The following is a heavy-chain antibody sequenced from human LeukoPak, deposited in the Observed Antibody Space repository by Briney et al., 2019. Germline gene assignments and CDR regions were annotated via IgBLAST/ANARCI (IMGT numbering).Heavy chain of an antibody. J-gene: IGHJ3*02. D-gene: IGHD3-22*01. Sequence: ASVKVSCKASGGTFSSYAISWVRQAPGQGLEWMGGIIPIFGTANYAQKFQGRVTITADKSTSTAYMELSSLRSEDTAVYYCARRSSGSSNDAFDIWGQGTMVTVSS. V-gene: IGHV1-69*06. CDR1: GGTFSSYA. CDR2: IIPIFGTA. CDR3: ARRSSGSSNDAFDI.